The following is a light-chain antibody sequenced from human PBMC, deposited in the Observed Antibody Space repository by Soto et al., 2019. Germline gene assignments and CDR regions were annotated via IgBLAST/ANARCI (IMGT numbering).Light chain of an antibody. CDR3: KQSRSFPLT. V-gene: IGKV1-12*01. CDR1: QDIDRW. CDR2: AAS. Sequence: DNQMSQFSSAVSASVGDRVTITCRTSQDIDRWLAWYRQKPGEAPKVLIFAASSLQSGLPSRFSGGGSGTDFSLTITSLQPEDFATYYCKQSRSFPLTFGGGTKVDI. J-gene: IGKJ4*01.